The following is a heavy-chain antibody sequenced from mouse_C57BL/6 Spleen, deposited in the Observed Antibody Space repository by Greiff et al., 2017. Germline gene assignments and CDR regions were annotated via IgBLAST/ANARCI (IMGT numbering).Heavy chain of an antibody. Sequence: QVQLKESGPGLVQPSQSLSITCTVSGFSLTSYGVHWVRQSPGKGLEWLGVIWRGGSTDYNAAFVSRLSITKDNSKSQVFFKMNSLQADDTAIYYCAKTYYGSRGWYFDVWGTGTTVTVSS. CDR3: AKTYYGSRGWYFDV. V-gene: IGHV2-5*01. J-gene: IGHJ1*03. CDR1: GFSLTSYG. CDR2: IWRGGST. D-gene: IGHD1-1*01.